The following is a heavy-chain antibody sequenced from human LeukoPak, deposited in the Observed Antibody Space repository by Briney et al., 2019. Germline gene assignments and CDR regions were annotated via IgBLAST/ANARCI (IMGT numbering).Heavy chain of an antibody. CDR2: INPRGGST. CDR1: GYTFTSYY. J-gene: IGHJ5*02. V-gene: IGHV1-46*01. Sequence: ASVTVSCKASGYTFTSYYMHWVGQAAGQGLEWMGIINPRGGSTNYVHKFQGRVTMTRDRPTSTVYIDASSLTAKGTPGYELARDQGRQQKLLRFGPWGQGTLVTVSS. D-gene: IGHD6-13*01. CDR3: ARDQGRQQKLLRFGP.